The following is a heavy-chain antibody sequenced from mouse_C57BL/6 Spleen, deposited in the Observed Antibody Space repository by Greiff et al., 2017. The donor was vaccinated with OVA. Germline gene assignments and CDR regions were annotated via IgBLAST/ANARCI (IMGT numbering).Heavy chain of an antibody. CDR1: GFTFSSYA. Sequence: EVMLVESGGGLVKPGGSLKLSCAASGFTFSSYAMSWVRQTPEKRLEWVATISDGGSYTYYPDNVKGRFTISRDNAKNNLYLQMSHLKSEDTAMYYCARELWDGYFFDYWGQGTTLTVSS. D-gene: IGHD2-3*01. CDR3: ARELWDGYFFDY. V-gene: IGHV5-4*01. J-gene: IGHJ2*01. CDR2: ISDGGSYT.